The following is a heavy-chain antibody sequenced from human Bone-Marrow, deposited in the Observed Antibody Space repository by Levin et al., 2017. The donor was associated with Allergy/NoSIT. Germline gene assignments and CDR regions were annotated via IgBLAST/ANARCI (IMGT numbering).Heavy chain of an antibody. CDR3: ASSSMVVPGYYYYMDV. CDR2: IIPIFGTA. V-gene: IGHV1-69*06. D-gene: IGHD3-10*01. CDR1: GGTFSSYA. J-gene: IGHJ6*03. Sequence: ASVKVSCKASGGTFSSYAISWVRQAPGQGLEWMGGIIPIFGTANYAQKFQGRVTITADKSTSTAYMELSSLRSEDTAVYYCASSSMVVPGYYYYMDVWGKGTTVTVSS.